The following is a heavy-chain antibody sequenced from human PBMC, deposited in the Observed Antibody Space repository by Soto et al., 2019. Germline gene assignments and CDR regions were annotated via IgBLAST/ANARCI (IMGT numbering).Heavy chain of an antibody. CDR3: ASGRYDASGYFDY. D-gene: IGHD3-22*01. J-gene: IGHJ4*02. CDR1: GYSFTGYF. Sequence: QLVQSGAEVKKPGASVKVSCKVSGYSFTGYFMHWVRQAPGQGLEWMGWITPFNGNTKYAQKFQDRVTFTGDTSLNTAYMELSSLRSDDTAMFYCASGRYDASGYFDYWGQGTLVTVSS. CDR2: ITPFNGNT. V-gene: IGHV1-45*02.